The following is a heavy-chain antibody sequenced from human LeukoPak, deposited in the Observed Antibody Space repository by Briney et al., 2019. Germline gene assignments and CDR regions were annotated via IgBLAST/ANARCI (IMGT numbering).Heavy chain of an antibody. J-gene: IGHJ4*02. D-gene: IGHD1-26*01. CDR3: ARDSGSGNNDY. CDR2: INVDNGKT. CDR1: AYIFGGYA. Sequence: ASVKVSCKASAYIFGGYALHWVRQAPGQRLEWMGWINVDNGKTKSSQKFQDRVTISWDTSANSGYMEMSSLRSEDAAVYYCARDSGSGNNDYWGQGTLVTVSS. V-gene: IGHV1-3*01.